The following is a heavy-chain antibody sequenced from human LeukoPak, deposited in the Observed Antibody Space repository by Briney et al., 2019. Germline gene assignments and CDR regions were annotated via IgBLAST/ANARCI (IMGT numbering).Heavy chain of an antibody. J-gene: IGHJ4*02. Sequence: HAGGSLRLSCAASGFTVSSNYMSWVRQAPGKGLEWVSTFSGGGDHTYYADSVKGRFTISRDKSKNTLHLQMNSLRVEDTAVYYCAKDSGYDLFVDYFDYWGQGTLVTVSS. CDR1: GFTVSSNY. V-gene: IGHV3-23*01. D-gene: IGHD5-12*01. CDR3: AKDSGYDLFVDYFDY. CDR2: FSGGGDHT.